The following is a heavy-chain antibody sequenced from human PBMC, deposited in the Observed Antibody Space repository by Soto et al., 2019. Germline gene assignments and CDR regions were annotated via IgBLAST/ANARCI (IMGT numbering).Heavy chain of an antibody. Sequence: LSLTCTVSGGSISSSSYYWGWVRQPPGKGLEWIGSIYYTGSTYYNPSLTSRVTISVDTSKNQISLKLSSVTAADTAVYYCARGPSSASWYGDYWGQGTLVTVSS. V-gene: IGHV4-39*01. J-gene: IGHJ4*02. CDR3: ARGPSSASWYGDY. CDR2: IYYTGST. CDR1: GGSISSSSYY. D-gene: IGHD6-13*01.